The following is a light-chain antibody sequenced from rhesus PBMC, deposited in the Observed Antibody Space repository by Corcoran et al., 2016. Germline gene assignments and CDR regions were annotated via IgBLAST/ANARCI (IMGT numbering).Light chain of an antibody. V-gene: IGKV1-22*01. CDR1: QSISSW. CDR3: LHYSSSPLT. Sequence: DIQMTQSPSSLSASVGDTVTITCRASQSISSWLDWYQQKPGKAPKLLIYKESSLQSGVPSRFSGSGSRTDFTLTISSLQPDDFATYYCLHYSSSPLTFRGGTKVELK. CDR2: KES. J-gene: IGKJ4*01.